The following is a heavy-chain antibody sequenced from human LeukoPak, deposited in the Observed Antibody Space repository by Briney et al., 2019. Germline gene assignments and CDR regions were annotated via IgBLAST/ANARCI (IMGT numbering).Heavy chain of an antibody. J-gene: IGHJ3*02. V-gene: IGHV1-69*13. CDR3: AREAYYYDSSGYGAFDI. D-gene: IGHD3-22*01. CDR1: GGTFSIYA. Sequence: SVKVSCTASGGTFSIYAISWVRQAPGQGLEWMGGIIPIFGTANYAQKLQGRVTITADESTSTAYMELSSLRSEDTAVYYCAREAYYYDSSGYGAFDIWGQGTMVTVSS. CDR2: IIPIFGTA.